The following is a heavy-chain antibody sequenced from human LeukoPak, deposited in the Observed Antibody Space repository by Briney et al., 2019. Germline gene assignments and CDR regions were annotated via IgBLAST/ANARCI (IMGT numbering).Heavy chain of an antibody. CDR1: GGAISGYY. D-gene: IGHD3/OR15-3a*01. V-gene: IGHV4-4*07. CDR2: VYSSGST. J-gene: IGHJ4*02. CDR3: ARVGSGYDFFDY. Sequence: SDTLSLTCTVSGGAISGYYWSWIRQPAGKGLEWLGRVYSSGSTKYNPSLESRVTMSVDTSKNQFSLKLNIVTAADTAVYYCARVGSGYDFFDYWGQGTLVTVSS.